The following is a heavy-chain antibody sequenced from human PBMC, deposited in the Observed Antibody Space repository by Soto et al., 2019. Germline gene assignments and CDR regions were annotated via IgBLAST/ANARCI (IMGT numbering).Heavy chain of an antibody. Sequence: GGSLRLSCAASGFTFSSYSMNWVRQAPGKGLEWVSYISSSSSTIYYADSVKGRFTISRDNAKNSLYRQMNSLRAEDTAVYYCARDLRSLNIGHLNWFDPWGQGTLVTVSS. CDR1: GFTFSSYS. V-gene: IGHV3-48*01. J-gene: IGHJ5*02. CDR2: ISSSSSTI. CDR3: ARDLRSLNIGHLNWFDP. D-gene: IGHD5-12*01.